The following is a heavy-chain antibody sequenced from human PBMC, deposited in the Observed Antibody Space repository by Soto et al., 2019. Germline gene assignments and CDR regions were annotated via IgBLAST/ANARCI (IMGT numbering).Heavy chain of an antibody. CDR2: ISYDGSNK. CDR3: AKDRGYGTGGLDY. Sequence: QVQLVESGGGVVQPGRSLRLSCAASGFTFSSYGMHWVRQAPGKGLEWVAVISYDGSNKYYADSVKGRFTISRDNSKNTLYLQMNSLRREDTAVYYCAKDRGYGTGGLDYWGQGTLVTVSS. D-gene: IGHD3-10*01. J-gene: IGHJ4*02. CDR1: GFTFSSYG. V-gene: IGHV3-30*18.